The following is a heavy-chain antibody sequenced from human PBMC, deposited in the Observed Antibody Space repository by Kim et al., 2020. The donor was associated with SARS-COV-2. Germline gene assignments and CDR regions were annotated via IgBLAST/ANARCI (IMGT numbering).Heavy chain of an antibody. J-gene: IGHJ4*02. V-gene: IGHV3-23*01. CDR3: GQPIYGSVCYVNDY. CDR2: ISGSGGNT. CDR1: GFTFGSYA. Sequence: GGSLRLSCAASGFTFGSYAMSWVRQAPGKGLEWVSTISGSGGNTFYADSVKGRFMISRDNSKNTLFLQMNSLRAEDTALYYCGQPIYGSVCYVNDYCGPG. D-gene: IGHD3-10*01.